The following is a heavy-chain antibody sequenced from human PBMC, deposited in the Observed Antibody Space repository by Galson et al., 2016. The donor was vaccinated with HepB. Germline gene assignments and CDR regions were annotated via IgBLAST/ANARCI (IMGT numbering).Heavy chain of an antibody. CDR1: GLTVSSNY. D-gene: IGHD5-18*01. Sequence: SLRLSCAASGLTVSSNYMSWVRQAPGKGLEWVSVIYRDGTTYYADSVKGRFTISRDNSRNTLHLQMSRLRAEDTAVYYCVRVDTMVQKEGGWLDPWGQGTLVTVS. CDR2: IYRDGTT. V-gene: IGHV3-53*01. CDR3: VRVDTMVQKEGGWLDP. J-gene: IGHJ5*02.